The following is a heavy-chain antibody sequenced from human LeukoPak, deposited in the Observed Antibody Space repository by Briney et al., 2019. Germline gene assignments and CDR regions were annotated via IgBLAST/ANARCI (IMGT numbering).Heavy chain of an antibody. Sequence: GGSLRLSCAASGFTFSSYGMHWVRQAPGKGLEWVAVISYDGSHKYSADSVKGRFTISRDNSKNTLYLQMNSLRTEDTAVYFCSASRPHYGDYYGLDVWGHGTAVTVSS. V-gene: IGHV3-30*03. CDR1: GFTFSSYG. CDR2: ISYDGSHK. D-gene: IGHD4/OR15-4a*01. J-gene: IGHJ6*02. CDR3: SASRPHYGDYYGLDV.